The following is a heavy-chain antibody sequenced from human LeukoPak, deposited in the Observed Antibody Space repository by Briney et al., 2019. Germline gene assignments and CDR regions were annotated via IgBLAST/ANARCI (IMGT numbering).Heavy chain of an antibody. CDR2: ITASSTAI. Sequence: PGGSLRLSCAASGFTFSSYGMSWVRQAPGKGLEWVSFITASSTAIYSADSVKGRFTISRDNAKNFLYLQMNSLRAEDTAVYYCARTYYDILTGYDPYFDYWGQGILVTVSS. CDR3: ARTYYDILTGYDPYFDY. CDR1: GFTFSSYG. J-gene: IGHJ4*02. D-gene: IGHD3-9*01. V-gene: IGHV3-21*01.